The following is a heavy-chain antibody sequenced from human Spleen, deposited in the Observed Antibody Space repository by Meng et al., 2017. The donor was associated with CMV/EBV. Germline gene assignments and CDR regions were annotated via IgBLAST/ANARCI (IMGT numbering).Heavy chain of an antibody. CDR3: AGGASYRDFDY. J-gene: IGHJ4*02. D-gene: IGHD4-11*01. Sequence: SETLSLTCAVYGGSFSTYYWTWIRQPPGKGLEWIGYIYYSGFTKYSPSLKSRVVISIDTSKSQFSLNVNSVTAADTAFYYCAGGASYRDFDYWGQGTLVTVSS. V-gene: IGHV4-59*01. CDR1: GGSFSTYY. CDR2: IYYSGFT.